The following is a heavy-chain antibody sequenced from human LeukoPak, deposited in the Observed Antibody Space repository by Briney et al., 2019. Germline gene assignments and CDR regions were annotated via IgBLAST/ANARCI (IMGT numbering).Heavy chain of an antibody. Sequence: GGSLRLSCAASGFTFSSYWMHWVRQAPGKGLVWVSRINSDGSSTSYADSVKGRFTISRDNAKNSLYLQINSLRAEDTAVYYCAELGITMIGGVWGKGTTVTISS. D-gene: IGHD3-10*02. CDR3: AELGITMIGGV. J-gene: IGHJ6*04. CDR1: GFTFSSYW. CDR2: INSDGSST. V-gene: IGHV3-74*01.